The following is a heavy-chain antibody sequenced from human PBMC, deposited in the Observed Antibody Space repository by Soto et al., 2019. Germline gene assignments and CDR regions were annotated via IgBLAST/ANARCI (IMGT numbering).Heavy chain of an antibody. J-gene: IGHJ4*02. CDR3: ASSMTTVTTFDY. V-gene: IGHV1-46*01. CDR2: INPSGGST. D-gene: IGHD4-17*01. CDR1: GYTFTSYY. Sequence: ASVKVSCKASGYTFTSYYMHWVRQAPGQGLEWMGIINPSGGSTSYAQKFQGRVTMTRDTSTSTVYMELSSLRSEDTAVYYCASSMTTVTTFDYWGQGTLVTVSS.